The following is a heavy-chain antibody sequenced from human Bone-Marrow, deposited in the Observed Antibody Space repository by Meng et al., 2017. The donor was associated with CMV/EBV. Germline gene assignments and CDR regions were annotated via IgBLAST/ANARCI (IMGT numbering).Heavy chain of an antibody. J-gene: IGHJ4*02. Sequence: GGSLRLSCAASGFTFSSSWMHWVRQAPGKGLVWVSRINSDGSSTSYADSVKGRFTISRDNAKNTLYPQMNSLRAEDTAVYYCVREEGVYFDYWGQGTLVTVSS. CDR2: INSDGSST. CDR1: GFTFSSSW. V-gene: IGHV3-74*01. CDR3: VREEGVYFDY.